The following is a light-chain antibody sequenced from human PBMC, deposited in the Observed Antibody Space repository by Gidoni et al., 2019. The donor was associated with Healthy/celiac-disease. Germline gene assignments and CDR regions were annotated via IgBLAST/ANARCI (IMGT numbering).Light chain of an antibody. J-gene: IGKJ4*01. CDR3: QQRSNWPFT. CDR2: DAS. V-gene: IGKV3-11*01. CDR1: QSVSSY. Sequence: EIVLTQSPATLALSPGERATLCCRASQSVSSYLAWYQQKPGQAPRLLIYDASNRATGIPARFSGSGSGTDFTLTISSLEPEDFAVYYCQQRSNWPFTFGGGTKVEIK.